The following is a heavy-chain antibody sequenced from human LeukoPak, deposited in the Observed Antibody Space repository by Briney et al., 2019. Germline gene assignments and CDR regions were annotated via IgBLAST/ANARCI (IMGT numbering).Heavy chain of an antibody. CDR3: ARDHGYGDPFDY. J-gene: IGHJ4*02. CDR1: GVSISSYY. D-gene: IGHD5-18*01. V-gene: IGHV4-59*01. CDR2: IYYSGST. Sequence: SEPLSLTCTVSGVSISSYYWSCLRQPPGKRLVWIGYIYYSGSTNYNPSLKSRVTISVDTSKNQFSLKLSSVTAADTAVYYCARDHGYGDPFDYWGQGTLVTVSS.